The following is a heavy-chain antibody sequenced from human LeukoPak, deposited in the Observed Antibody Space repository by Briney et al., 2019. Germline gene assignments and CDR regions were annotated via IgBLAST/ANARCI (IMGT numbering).Heavy chain of an antibody. V-gene: IGHV3-30*04. CDR1: GFTFSSYA. J-gene: IGHJ5*02. CDR2: ISYDGSNK. CDR3: ARDGSIAVAGAHH. D-gene: IGHD6-19*01. Sequence: PGGSLRLSCAASGFTFSSYAMHWVRQAPGKGLEWVAVISYDGSNKYYADSVKGRFTISRDNSKNTLYLQMNSLRAEDTAVYYCARDGSIAVAGAHHWSQGTLVTVSS.